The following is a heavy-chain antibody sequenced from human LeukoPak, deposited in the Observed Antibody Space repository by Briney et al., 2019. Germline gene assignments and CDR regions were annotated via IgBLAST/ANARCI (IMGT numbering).Heavy chain of an antibody. V-gene: IGHV4-61*02. D-gene: IGHD3-22*01. CDR2: IYTSGST. Sequence: PSETLSLTCTVSGGSITSAGHYWSWIRQSAGEGLEWIGRIYTSGSTNYNPSLKSRVTISVDTSKNQFSLKLSSVTAADTAVYYCAREEFEKGYDSSGYYLFDYWGQGTLVTVSS. CDR3: AREEFEKGYDSSGYYLFDY. J-gene: IGHJ4*02. CDR1: GGSITSAGHY.